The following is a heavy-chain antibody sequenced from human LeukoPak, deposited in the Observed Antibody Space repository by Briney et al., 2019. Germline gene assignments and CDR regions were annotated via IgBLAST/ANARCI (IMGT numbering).Heavy chain of an antibody. CDR1: GFTVSSNY. J-gene: IGHJ4*02. D-gene: IGHD3-10*01. V-gene: IGHV3-53*01. Sequence: GGSLRLSCAASGFTVSSNYMSWVRQAPGKGLEWVSVIYSGGSTYYADSVKGRFTISRDNSKNTLYLQMNSLRAEDTAVHYCASFYGSGSYYRDSIDYWGQGTLVTVSS. CDR2: IYSGGST. CDR3: ASFYGSGSYYRDSIDY.